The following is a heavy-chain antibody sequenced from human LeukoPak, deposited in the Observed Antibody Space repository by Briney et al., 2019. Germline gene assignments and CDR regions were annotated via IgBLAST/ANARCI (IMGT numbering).Heavy chain of an antibody. Sequence: SETLSLTCAVYGGSFSGYYWSWIRQPPGKGLEWIGEINHSGSTNYNPSLKSRVTISVDTSKNQFSLKLSSVTAADTAVYYCARRAGYSSSWSDYWGQGTLVTVSS. J-gene: IGHJ4*02. CDR1: GGSFSGYY. V-gene: IGHV4-34*01. CDR2: INHSGST. CDR3: ARRAGYSSSWSDY. D-gene: IGHD6-13*01.